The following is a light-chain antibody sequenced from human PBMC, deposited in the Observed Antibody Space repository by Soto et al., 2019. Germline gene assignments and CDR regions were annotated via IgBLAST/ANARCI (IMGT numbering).Light chain of an antibody. CDR2: GAS. CDR3: QQFFT. V-gene: IGKV3-20*01. Sequence: EIVLTQSPGTLSLSPGERATLSCRASQSISSSYLAWYQQKPGQAPRLLIYGASSRATGIPDRFSGSGSGTDFTLTISRLEPEDFAVYYCQQFFTFGRGTKLEIK. J-gene: IGKJ2*01. CDR1: QSISSSY.